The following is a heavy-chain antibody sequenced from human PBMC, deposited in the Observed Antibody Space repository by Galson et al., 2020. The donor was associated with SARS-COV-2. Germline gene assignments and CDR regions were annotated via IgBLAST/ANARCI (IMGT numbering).Heavy chain of an antibody. CDR3: ARRVWSSGNNWFDP. CDR1: GGSISSGDYY. Sequence: ETSETLSLTCTVSGGSISSGDYYWSWIRQPPGKGLEWIGYIYYSGSTYYNPSLKSRVTISVDTSKNQFSLKLSSVTAADTAVYYCARRVWSSGNNWFDPWGQGTLVTVSS. D-gene: IGHD3-22*01. CDR2: IYYSGST. J-gene: IGHJ5*02. V-gene: IGHV4-30-4*01.